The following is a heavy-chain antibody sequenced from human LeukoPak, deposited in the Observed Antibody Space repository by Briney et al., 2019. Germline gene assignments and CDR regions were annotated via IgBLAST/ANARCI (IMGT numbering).Heavy chain of an antibody. J-gene: IGHJ4*02. CDR2: INTDGSTT. CDR1: GFTFSGYW. CDR3: ARAGVGYSTDN. Sequence: PGGSLRLSCAASGFTFSGYWMHWVRQAPGKGLVWVSRINTDGSTTTYADSVKGRFTVSRDNAKNTLYLQMNSLRAEDTAVYYCARAGVGYSTDNWGQGTLVTVSS. V-gene: IGHV3-74*01. D-gene: IGHD2-8*01.